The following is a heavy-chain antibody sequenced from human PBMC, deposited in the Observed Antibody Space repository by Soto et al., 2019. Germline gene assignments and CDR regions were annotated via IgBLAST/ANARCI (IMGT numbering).Heavy chain of an antibody. D-gene: IGHD3-22*01. CDR3: ARDYDSDGYLRPY. Sequence: SGGSLRLSCAASGFTFSNYGMHWVRQAPGKGLEWVAVIHYDGNNKYYADSVKGRFTISRNNSKNTLYLQMDSLRAEDTAVYYCARDYDSDGYLRPYWGLGTLVAVYS. CDR2: IHYDGNNK. V-gene: IGHV3-33*01. CDR1: GFTFSNYG. J-gene: IGHJ4*02.